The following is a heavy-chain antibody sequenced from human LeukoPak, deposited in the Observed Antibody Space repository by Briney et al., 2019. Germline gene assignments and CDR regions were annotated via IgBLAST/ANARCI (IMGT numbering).Heavy chain of an antibody. CDR3: ARLVPAAMEESFYYYGMDV. CDR2: IYYSGST. Sequence: SETLSLTCTVSGGSISSYYWSWIRQPPGKGLEWIGYIYYSGSTNYNPSLKSRVTISVDTSKNQFSLKLSSVTAADTAVYYCARLVPAAMEESFYYYGMDVWGQGTTVTVSS. CDR1: GGSISSYY. D-gene: IGHD2-2*01. V-gene: IGHV4-59*08. J-gene: IGHJ6*02.